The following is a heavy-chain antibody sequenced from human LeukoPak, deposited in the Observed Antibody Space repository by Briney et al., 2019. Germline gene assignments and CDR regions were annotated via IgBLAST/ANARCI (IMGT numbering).Heavy chain of an antibody. CDR1: GDAISTESYY. CDR2: LYYTGRT. Sequence: SETLSLTCTVSGDAISTESYYWGWIRQPPGKGLEWIGSLYYTGRTYSNPSLKSRVTISVDTSKNQFSLKLSSVTAADTAVYYCARRDDLIGYFISGVHTGDAFDIWGQGTMVTVSS. V-gene: IGHV4-39*01. J-gene: IGHJ3*02. CDR3: ARRDDLIGYFISGVHTGDAFDI. D-gene: IGHD3-9*01.